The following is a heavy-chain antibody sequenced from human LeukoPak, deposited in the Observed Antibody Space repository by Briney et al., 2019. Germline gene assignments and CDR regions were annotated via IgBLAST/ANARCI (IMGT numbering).Heavy chain of an antibody. CDR1: GFTFSSYA. J-gene: IGHJ4*02. V-gene: IGHV3-23*01. Sequence: PGGSLRLSCAASGFTFSSYAMTWVRQATGKGLEWVSTVSGSGGSTYYADSVKGRFTISRDNSKNTLYLQMNSLRAEDTAVYYCAKDPERRGYSSSWYFDYWGQGTLVTVSS. CDR2: VSGSGGST. CDR3: AKDPERRGYSSSWYFDY. D-gene: IGHD6-13*01.